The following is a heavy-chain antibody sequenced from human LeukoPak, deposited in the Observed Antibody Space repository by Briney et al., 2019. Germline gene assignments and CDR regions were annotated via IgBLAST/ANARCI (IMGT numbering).Heavy chain of an antibody. D-gene: IGHD5-24*01. CDR3: ARSGSRRDGYKYFDY. CDR1: GGSISSYY. V-gene: IGHV4-59*01. CDR2: IYYSGST. J-gene: IGHJ4*02. Sequence: PSETLSLTCTVSGGSISSYYWSWIRQPPGKGLEWIGYIYYSGSTNYNPSLKSRVTISVDTSKNQFSLKLSSVTAADTAVYYCARSGSRRDGYKYFDYWGQETLVTVSS.